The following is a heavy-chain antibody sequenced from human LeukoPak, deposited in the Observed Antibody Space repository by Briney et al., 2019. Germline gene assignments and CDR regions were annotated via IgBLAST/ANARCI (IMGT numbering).Heavy chain of an antibody. CDR2: INYSGSN. J-gene: IGHJ6*02. CDR1: GGSISSYC. V-gene: IGHV4-59*01. Sequence: SETLSLTCTVSGGSISSYCWSWIRQPPGKGLEWIGYINYSGSNNYYPSLKSRLTMSVDTSKNQFTLKPNSVTAADAAVDYCARASGNQGSDGLDVWGQRATVTVSS. CDR3: ARASGNQGSDGLDV. D-gene: IGHD2-15*01.